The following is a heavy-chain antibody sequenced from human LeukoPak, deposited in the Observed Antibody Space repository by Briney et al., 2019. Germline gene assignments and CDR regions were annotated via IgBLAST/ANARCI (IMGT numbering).Heavy chain of an antibody. V-gene: IGHV3-15*01. D-gene: IGHD3-16*02. Sequence: GGSLRLSCAASGFTFSIAWMTWVRQAPGKGLEWVGRIKSKTDGGTTDYAAPVKGRFTISRDDSKDTLYLQMNSLKTEDTAAYYCTTEARYIWGSYRQNNYWGQGTLVTVSS. CDR2: IKSKTDGGTT. CDR1: GFTFSIAW. J-gene: IGHJ4*02. CDR3: TTEARYIWGSYRQNNY.